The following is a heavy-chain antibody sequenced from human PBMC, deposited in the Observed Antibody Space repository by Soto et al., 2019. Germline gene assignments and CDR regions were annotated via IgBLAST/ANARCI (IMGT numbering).Heavy chain of an antibody. J-gene: IGHJ4*02. CDR1: GFSFSAYN. CDR3: ARDPEYCIGGICYSLAF. V-gene: IGHV3-48*02. D-gene: IGHD2-15*01. Sequence: PGGSLRLSCAGSGFSFSAYNMNWARQAPGKGLEWVSHITSDSNTIKYADSVKGRFTTSRDNAKNELYLQIDSLRDEDTDVYYCARDPEYCIGGICYSLAFWGKGTLVPGSS. CDR2: ITSDSNTI.